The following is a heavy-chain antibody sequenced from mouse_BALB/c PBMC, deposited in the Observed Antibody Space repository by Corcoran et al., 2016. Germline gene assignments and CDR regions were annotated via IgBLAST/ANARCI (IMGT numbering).Heavy chain of an antibody. J-gene: IGHJ4*01. V-gene: IGHV1S34*01. Sequence: LVKTGASVKISCKASGYSFTGYYMHWVKQSHGKSLEWIGYISCYNGATSYNQKFKGKATCTVDTSSSTAYMQFNSLTSEDSAVYYCARATLRYYAMDYWSQGTSVTVSS. CDR2: ISCYNGAT. CDR1: GYSFTGYY. CDR3: ARATLRYYAMDY. D-gene: IGHD2-12*01.